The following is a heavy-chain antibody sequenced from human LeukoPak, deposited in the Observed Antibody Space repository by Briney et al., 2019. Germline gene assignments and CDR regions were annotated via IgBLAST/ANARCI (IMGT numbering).Heavy chain of an antibody. Sequence: ASVKVSCKASGYMFTGYHMHWVRQAPGQGLEWMGSINPNTGGTNYAQKFQGRVTMTRDTSISAAYMELRGLRSDDTAVYYCARDGPLTTDFDYWGQGTLVTVSS. D-gene: IGHD4/OR15-4a*01. CDR1: GYMFTGYH. J-gene: IGHJ4*02. CDR2: INPNTGGT. V-gene: IGHV1-2*02. CDR3: ARDGPLTTDFDY.